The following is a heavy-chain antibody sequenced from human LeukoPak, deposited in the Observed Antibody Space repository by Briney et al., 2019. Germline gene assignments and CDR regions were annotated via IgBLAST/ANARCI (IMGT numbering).Heavy chain of an antibody. CDR2: IYYSGST. V-gene: IGHV4-59*01. D-gene: IGHD4-23*01. Sequence: SETLSLTCTVSGGSISSYYWSWIRQPPGKGLEWIGYIYYSGSTNYNPSLKSRVTISVDTSKNQFSLKLSSVTAADTAVYYCAGDGGGNSNQPFDYWGQGTLVTVSS. CDR1: GGSISSYY. CDR3: AGDGGGNSNQPFDY. J-gene: IGHJ4*02.